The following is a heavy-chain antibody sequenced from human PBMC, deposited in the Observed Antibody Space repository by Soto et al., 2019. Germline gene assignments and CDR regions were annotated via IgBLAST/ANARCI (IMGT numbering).Heavy chain of an antibody. CDR3: ARGFPTYYDFWSGYYTAGFDY. D-gene: IGHD3-3*01. V-gene: IGHV4-34*01. J-gene: IGHJ4*02. CDR2: INHSGST. CDR1: GGPFSGYY. Sequence: SETLSLTCAVYGGPFSGYYWSWIRQPPGKGLEWIGEINHSGSTNYNPSLKSRVTISVDTSKNQFSLKLSSVTAADTAVYYCARGFPTYYDFWSGYYTAGFDYWGQGTLVTVSS.